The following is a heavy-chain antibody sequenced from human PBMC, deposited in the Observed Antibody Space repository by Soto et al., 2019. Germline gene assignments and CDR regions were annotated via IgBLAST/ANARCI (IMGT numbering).Heavy chain of an antibody. J-gene: IGHJ2*01. CDR2: IYYSGST. Sequence: QLQLQESGPGLVKPSETLSLTCTVSGGSISSSSYYWGWIRQPPGKGLEWIGSIYYSGSTYYNPSLKSRVTISVDTSKNQFSLKLSSVTAADTAVYYCARHSAYYYDSSGYYYAHRTHWYFDLWGRGTLVTVSS. CDR1: GGSISSSSYY. CDR3: ARHSAYYYDSSGYYYAHRTHWYFDL. V-gene: IGHV4-39*01. D-gene: IGHD3-22*01.